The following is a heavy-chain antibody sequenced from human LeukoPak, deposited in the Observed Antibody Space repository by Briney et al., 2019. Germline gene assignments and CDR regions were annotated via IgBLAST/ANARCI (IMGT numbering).Heavy chain of an antibody. V-gene: IGHV3-11*01. CDR1: GFTFSDYY. CDR2: ISSSGSTI. J-gene: IGHJ4*02. CDR3: ARDLSIDRDYVDY. Sequence: GGSLRLSCAASGFTFSDYYMSWIRQATGKGLEWVSYISSSGSTIYYADSVKGRFTISRDNAKNSLYLQMNSLRAEDTAVYYCARDLSIDRDYVDYWGQGTLVTVSS. D-gene: IGHD2-15*01.